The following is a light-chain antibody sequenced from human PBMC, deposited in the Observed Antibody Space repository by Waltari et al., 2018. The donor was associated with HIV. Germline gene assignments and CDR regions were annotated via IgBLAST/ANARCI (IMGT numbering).Light chain of an antibody. CDR3: SSYAASGSVI. CDR2: EGT. V-gene: IGLV2-14*03. CDR1: TINYDS. Sequence: QSALTQPASVSGSPGQSVTISCTGPTINYDSVSWYQQHPAKAPKLIIFEGTYRPSGISNRFSAAKSGNTASLTISGRQAEDEAHYYCSSYAASGSVIFGGGTNLTVL. J-gene: IGLJ2*01.